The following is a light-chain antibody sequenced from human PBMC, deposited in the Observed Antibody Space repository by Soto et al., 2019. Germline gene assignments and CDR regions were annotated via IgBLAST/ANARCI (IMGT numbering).Light chain of an antibody. J-gene: IGKJ4*01. CDR3: QHYNDLPLT. Sequence: EIVMTQSPATLSVSPGERAILSCRASQSISNNLAWYQQKPGQAPRLLIYGASTRATGIPARFSGSGSGTEFTLTISSLQSEDFAVYSCQHYNDLPLTFGGGTKVEIK. V-gene: IGKV3-15*01. CDR1: QSISNN. CDR2: GAS.